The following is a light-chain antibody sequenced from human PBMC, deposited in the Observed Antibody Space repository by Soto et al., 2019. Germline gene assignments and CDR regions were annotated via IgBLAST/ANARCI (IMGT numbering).Light chain of an antibody. CDR3: AAWDDSLSGPV. J-gene: IGLJ3*02. V-gene: IGLV1-44*01. Sequence: QSVLTQPPSASGTPRQRVTISCSGSRASIGSNTVTWYQHLPGAAPKLLVYNNNQRPSGVPDRFSGSKSDTSASLAISGLQFEDEAVYYCAAWDDSLSGPVFGGGTKLTVL. CDR2: NNN. CDR1: RASIGSNT.